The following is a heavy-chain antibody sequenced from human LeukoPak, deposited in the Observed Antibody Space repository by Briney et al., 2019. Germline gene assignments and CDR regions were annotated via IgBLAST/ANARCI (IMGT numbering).Heavy chain of an antibody. Sequence: SETLSLTCAVSGGSISSANWWSWVRQPPGRGLEWIGEIHHSGTTTYNPSLKSRLTISVDKSKNHFFLTLNSVTAADTAVYFCTREGLNDYNNPTDAIDIWGQGTMVTVSS. CDR2: IHHSGTT. J-gene: IGHJ3*02. V-gene: IGHV4-4*02. CDR3: TREGLNDYNNPTDAIDI. D-gene: IGHD4-11*01. CDR1: GGSISSANW.